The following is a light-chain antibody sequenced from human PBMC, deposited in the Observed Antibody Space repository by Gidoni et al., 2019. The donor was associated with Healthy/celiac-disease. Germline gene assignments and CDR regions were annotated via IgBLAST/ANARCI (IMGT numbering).Light chain of an antibody. CDR1: QDISNY. J-gene: IGKJ4*01. CDR2: DAS. V-gene: IGKV1-33*01. Sequence: DIQMTQSPSSLSASVGDRVTITCQASQDISNYLNWYQQKPGKAPKLLIYDASNLETGVPSRFSGSGSGTDFTFTISSLQPEDIATHYCQQYDNLPPFTFGGGTKVEIK. CDR3: QQYDNLPPFT.